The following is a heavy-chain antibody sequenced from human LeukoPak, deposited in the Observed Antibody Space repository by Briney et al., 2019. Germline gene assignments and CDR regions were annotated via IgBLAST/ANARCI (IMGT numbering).Heavy chain of an antibody. V-gene: IGHV3-74*01. D-gene: IGHD3-22*01. CDR1: GFTFNTYW. Sequence: GGSLRLSCAASGFTFNTYWLHWVRQAPGKGLVWVSRINSDGSSTSYADSVKGRFTISRDNAKNTLYLQMNSLRAEDTAVYYCASEKYYYDSSGYYGDYWGQGTLVTVSS. CDR3: ASEKYYYDSSGYYGDY. J-gene: IGHJ4*02. CDR2: INSDGSST.